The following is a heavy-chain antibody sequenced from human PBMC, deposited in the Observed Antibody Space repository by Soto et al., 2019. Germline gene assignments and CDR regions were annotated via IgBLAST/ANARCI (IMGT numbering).Heavy chain of an antibody. Sequence: ASVKVSCKASGYTFTSYDINWVRQATGQGLEWMGWMNPNSGNTGYAQKLQGRVTMTRNTSISTAYMELSSLRSEDTAVYYCARMEWFGPNWFDPWGQGTLVTVSS. J-gene: IGHJ5*02. CDR2: MNPNSGNT. V-gene: IGHV1-8*01. CDR1: GYTFTSYD. CDR3: ARMEWFGPNWFDP. D-gene: IGHD3-10*01.